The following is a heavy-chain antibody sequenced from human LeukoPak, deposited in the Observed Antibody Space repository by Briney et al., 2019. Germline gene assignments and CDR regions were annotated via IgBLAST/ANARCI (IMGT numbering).Heavy chain of an antibody. D-gene: IGHD3-22*01. Sequence: SVKVSCKASGGTFSSYAISWVRQAPGQGLEWMGGIIPIFGTANYAQKFQGRVTITADESTSTAYIELSSLRSEDTAVYYCARQYYYDSSGYYYYYYGMDVWGQGTTVTVSS. CDR1: GGTFSSYA. CDR3: ARQYYYDSSGYYYYYYGMDV. J-gene: IGHJ6*02. CDR2: IIPIFGTA. V-gene: IGHV1-69*13.